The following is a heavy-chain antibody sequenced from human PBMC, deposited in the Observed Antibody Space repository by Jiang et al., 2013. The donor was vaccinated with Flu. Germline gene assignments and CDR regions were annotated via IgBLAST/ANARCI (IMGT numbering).Heavy chain of an antibody. V-gene: IGHV1-69*04. CDR2: IIPILGIA. CDR1: GGTFSSYT. CDR3: ARDKRFDYSSGWTGDNFDY. J-gene: IGHJ4*02. Sequence: SGAEVKKPGSSVKVSCKASGGTFSSYTISWVRQAPGQGLEWMGRIIPILGIANYAQNFQGRVTITADKSTSTAYMELSSLRSEDTAVYYCARDKRFDYSSGWTGDNFDYWGQGTLVTVSS. D-gene: IGHD6-19*01.